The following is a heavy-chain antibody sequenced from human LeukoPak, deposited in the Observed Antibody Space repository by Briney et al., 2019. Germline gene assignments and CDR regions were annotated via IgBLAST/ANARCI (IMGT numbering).Heavy chain of an antibody. J-gene: IGHJ4*02. CDR3: ARRRDMNYYDSSGYDY. CDR2: ISTYNGNT. V-gene: IGHV1-18*01. Sequence: ASVKVSCKASGGTFTSYGISWVRQAPGQGLEWMGWISTYNGNTNYAQKLQGRVTMTTDTSTSTAYMDLRSLRSDDTAVYYCARRRDMNYYDSSGYDYWGQGTLVTVSS. CDR1: GGTFTSYG. D-gene: IGHD3-22*01.